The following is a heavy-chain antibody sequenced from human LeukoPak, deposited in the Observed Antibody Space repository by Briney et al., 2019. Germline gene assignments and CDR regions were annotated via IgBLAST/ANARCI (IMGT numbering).Heavy chain of an antibody. CDR1: GYTFTGYY. CDR3: ARGKYSSSWYREYFQH. J-gene: IGHJ1*01. D-gene: IGHD6-13*01. CDR2: INPNSGGT. Sequence: ASVKVSCKASGYTFTGYYMHWVRQAPGQGLEWMGWINPNSGGTNYAQKFQGRVTMTRDTSISTAYMELSRLRSDDTAVYYCARGKYSSSWYREYFQHWGQGTLVTVSS. V-gene: IGHV1-2*02.